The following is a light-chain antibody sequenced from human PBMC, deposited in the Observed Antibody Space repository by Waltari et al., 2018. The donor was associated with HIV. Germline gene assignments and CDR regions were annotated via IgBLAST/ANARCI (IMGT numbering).Light chain of an antibody. V-gene: IGKV3-20*01. CDR1: QSVSSTY. Sequence: EIVLTQSPGTLSLSPGERATLSCRASQSVSSTYSAWYQQKPGQAPRLRIYSASSRATGSPDRFSGSGSGTDFTLTISRLEPEDFAVYYCQQYGSSWTFGQGTKVESK. CDR2: SAS. J-gene: IGKJ1*01. CDR3: QQYGSSWT.